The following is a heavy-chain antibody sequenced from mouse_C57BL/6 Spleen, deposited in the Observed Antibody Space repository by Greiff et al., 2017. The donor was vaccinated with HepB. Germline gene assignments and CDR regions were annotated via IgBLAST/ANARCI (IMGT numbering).Heavy chain of an antibody. V-gene: IGHV1-52*01. CDR2: IDPSDSET. CDR1: GYTFTSYW. D-gene: IGHD3-2*02. CDR3: ARGDSSGYEDYAMDY. J-gene: IGHJ4*01. Sequence: QAQLQQPGAELVRPGSSVKLSCKASGYTFTSYWMHWVKQRPIQGLEWIGNIDPSDSETHYNQKFKDKATLTVDKSSSTAYMQLSSLTSEDSAVYYCARGDSSGYEDYAMDYWGQGTSVTVSS.